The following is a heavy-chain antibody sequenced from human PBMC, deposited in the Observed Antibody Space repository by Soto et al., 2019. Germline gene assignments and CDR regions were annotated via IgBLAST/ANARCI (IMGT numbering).Heavy chain of an antibody. CDR2: IWYDGSNK. CDR3: ARDSSGYYLHLDY. J-gene: IGHJ4*02. Sequence: VGSLRVSCGAAGGTCVSYGMHWVRQAPGKGLEWVAVIWYDGSNKYYADSVKGRFTISRDNSKNTLYLQMNSLRAEDTAVYYCARDSSGYYLHLDYWGQGTLVTVSS. D-gene: IGHD3-22*01. V-gene: IGHV3-33*01. CDR1: GGTCVSYG.